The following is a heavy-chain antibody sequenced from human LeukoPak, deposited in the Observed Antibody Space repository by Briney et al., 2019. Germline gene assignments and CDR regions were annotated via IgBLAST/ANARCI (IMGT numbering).Heavy chain of an antibody. V-gene: IGHV4-34*01. Sequence: SETLSLTCAVYGGSFSGYYWSWIRQPPGKGLEWIGEINHSGSTNYNPSLKSRVTISVDTSKNQFSLKLSSVTAADTAVYYCARGLRRRWLQKSNWFDPWGQGTLVTVSS. CDR2: INHSGST. CDR1: GGSFSGYY. D-gene: IGHD5-24*01. CDR3: ARGLRRRWLQKSNWFDP. J-gene: IGHJ5*02.